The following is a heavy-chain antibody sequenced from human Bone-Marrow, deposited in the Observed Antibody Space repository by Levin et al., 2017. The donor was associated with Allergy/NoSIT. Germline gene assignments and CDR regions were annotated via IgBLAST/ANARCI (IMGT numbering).Heavy chain of an antibody. J-gene: IGHJ4*02. Sequence: KISCKTSGGTLSSYAISWVRQVPGQGLEWMGGIIPIFGTADYAQKFQGRVTITADESTSTAYMELSSLRSDDTAVFYCARDRLGENYYLTDWGQGTLVTVSS. CDR2: IIPIFGTA. CDR3: ARDRLGENYYLTD. CDR1: GGTLSSYA. D-gene: IGHD3-10*01. V-gene: IGHV1-69*01.